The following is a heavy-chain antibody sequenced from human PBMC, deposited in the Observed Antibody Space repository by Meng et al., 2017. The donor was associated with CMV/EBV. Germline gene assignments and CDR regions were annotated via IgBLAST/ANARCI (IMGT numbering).Heavy chain of an antibody. CDR1: GFTFSNAW. J-gene: IGHJ4*02. CDR3: TSTIGYYYDSSGYYLDY. CDR2: IKSKTDGGTT. D-gene: IGHD3-22*01. V-gene: IGHV3-15*01. Sequence: GESLKISCAASGFTFSNAWMSWVRQAPGKGLEWVGRIKSKTDGGTTDYAAPVKGRFTISRDDSKNTLYLQMNSLKTEDTAVYYCTSTIGYYYDSSGYYLDYWGQGTLVTVSS.